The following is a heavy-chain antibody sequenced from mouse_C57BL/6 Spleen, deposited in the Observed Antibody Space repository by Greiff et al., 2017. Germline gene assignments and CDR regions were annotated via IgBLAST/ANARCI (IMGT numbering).Heavy chain of an antibody. D-gene: IGHD2-3*01. V-gene: IGHV1-64*01. CDR3: ARYRVDYDGYQGYFDY. CDR2: IHPNSGST. CDR1: GYTFTSYW. Sequence: QVQLQQSGAELVKPGASVKLSCKASGYTFTSYWMHWVKQRPGQGLEWIGMIHPNSGSTNYNEKFKSKATLTVDKSSSTAYMQLSSLTSEDSAVYYCARYRVDYDGYQGYFDYWGQGTTLTVSS. J-gene: IGHJ2*01.